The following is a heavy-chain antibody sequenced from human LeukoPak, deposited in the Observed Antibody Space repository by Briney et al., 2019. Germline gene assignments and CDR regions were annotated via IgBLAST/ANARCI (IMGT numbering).Heavy chain of an antibody. CDR1: GGSISSGGYY. CDR2: IYYSGIT. J-gene: IGHJ5*02. Sequence: SQTLSLTCTVSGGSISSGGYYWSWIPQHPGKGLEWIGYIYYSGITYYNPSLKSRVTISVETSKNQFSLKLSSVTAADTAVYYCAREPCIAVAGTEWFDPWGQGTLVSVSS. V-gene: IGHV4-31*03. CDR3: AREPCIAVAGTEWFDP. D-gene: IGHD6-19*01.